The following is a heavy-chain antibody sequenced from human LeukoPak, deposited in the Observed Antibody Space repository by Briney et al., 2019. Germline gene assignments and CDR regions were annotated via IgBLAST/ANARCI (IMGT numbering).Heavy chain of an antibody. CDR2: ISSSGSTI. D-gene: IGHD3-9*01. CDR3: AKGGLRYFDWLSGPTDY. Sequence: GGSLRLSCAASGFTFSSYEMNWVRQAPGKGLEWVSYISSSGSTIYYADSVKGRFTISRDNSKNTLYLQMNSLRAEDTAVYYCAKGGLRYFDWLSGPTDYWGQGTLVTVSS. CDR1: GFTFSSYE. J-gene: IGHJ4*02. V-gene: IGHV3-48*03.